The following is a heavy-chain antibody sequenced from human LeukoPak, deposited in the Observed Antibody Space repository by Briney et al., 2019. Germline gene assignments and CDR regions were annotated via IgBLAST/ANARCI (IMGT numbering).Heavy chain of an antibody. V-gene: IGHV3-73*01. CDR1: GFTFSSYA. CDR3: TSRPDI. CDR2: IRSKANSYAT. J-gene: IGHJ3*02. Sequence: GGPLRLSCAASGFTFSSYAMHWVRQASGKGLEWVGRIRSKANSYATAYAASVKGRFTISRDDSKNTAYLQMNSLKTEDTAVYYCTSRPDIWGQGTMVTVSS.